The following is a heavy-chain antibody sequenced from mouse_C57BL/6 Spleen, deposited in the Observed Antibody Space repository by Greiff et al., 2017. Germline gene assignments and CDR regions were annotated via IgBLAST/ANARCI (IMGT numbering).Heavy chain of an antibody. CDR2: IDPSDSYT. CDR1: GYTFTSYW. Sequence: QVQLKQPGAELVKPGASVKLSCKASGYTFTSYWMQWVKQRPGQGLEWIGEIDPSDSYTNYNQKFKGKATLTVDTSSSTAYMQLSSLTSEDSAVYYCARWGYYGSSEGYWGQGTTLTVSS. J-gene: IGHJ2*01. V-gene: IGHV1-50*01. CDR3: ARWGYYGSSEGY. D-gene: IGHD1-1*01.